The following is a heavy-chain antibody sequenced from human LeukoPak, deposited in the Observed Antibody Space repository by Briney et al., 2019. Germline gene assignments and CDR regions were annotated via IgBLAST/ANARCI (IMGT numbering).Heavy chain of an antibody. V-gene: IGHV3-23*01. D-gene: IGHD1-26*01. Sequence: GGSLRLSCAASGFTFSGYAMSWVRQAPGKGLEWVSAIRGSGDRTHYADSVKGRFTISRDNSKNMLYLQMNSLRAEDTAVYYCAKDSKIVGATFRSYHYMDVWGKGTAVTVSS. J-gene: IGHJ6*03. CDR1: GFTFSGYA. CDR3: AKDSKIVGATFRSYHYMDV. CDR2: IRGSGDRT.